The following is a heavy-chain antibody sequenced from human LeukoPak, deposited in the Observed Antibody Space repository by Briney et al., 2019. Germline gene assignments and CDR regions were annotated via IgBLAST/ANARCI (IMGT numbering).Heavy chain of an antibody. J-gene: IGHJ3*02. CDR3: ARSITIFGVVGDAFDI. D-gene: IGHD3-3*01. Sequence: ASVKVSCKASGYTFTSYGISWVRQAPGQGLEWMGWIGAYNGNTNYAQKLQGRVTMTTDTSTSTAYMELRSLRSDDTAVYYCARSITIFGVVGDAFDIWGQGTMVTVSS. CDR1: GYTFTSYG. CDR2: IGAYNGNT. V-gene: IGHV1-18*01.